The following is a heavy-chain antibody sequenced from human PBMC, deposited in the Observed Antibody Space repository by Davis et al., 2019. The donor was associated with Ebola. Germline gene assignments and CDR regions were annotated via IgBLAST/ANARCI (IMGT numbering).Heavy chain of an antibody. CDR3: ARGRWLLRNWYFDL. CDR2: ISAYNGNT. J-gene: IGHJ2*01. V-gene: IGHV1-18*01. Sequence: AASVKVSCKASGYTFTSYAMNWVRQAPGQGLEWMGWISAYNGNTNYAQKLQGRVTMTTDTSTSTAYMELRSLRAEDTAVYYCARGRWLLRNWYFDLWGRGTLVTVSS. D-gene: IGHD6-19*01. CDR1: GYTFTSYA.